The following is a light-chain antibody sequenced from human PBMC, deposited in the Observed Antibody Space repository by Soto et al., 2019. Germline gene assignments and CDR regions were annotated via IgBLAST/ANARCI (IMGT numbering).Light chain of an antibody. V-gene: IGLV2-8*01. CDR1: RYDIGAYEF. CDR3: KSYAGSNTYV. Sequence: SPLTQPPSATGSYGPSVTIAGTGTRYDIGAYEFVSWYQHHPGKAPKLIIYEVVQRPSGVPDRFSGSKSGNTASLTVSGLQAADEADYYCKSYAGSNTYVFGTGTKVTVL. J-gene: IGLJ1*01. CDR2: EVV.